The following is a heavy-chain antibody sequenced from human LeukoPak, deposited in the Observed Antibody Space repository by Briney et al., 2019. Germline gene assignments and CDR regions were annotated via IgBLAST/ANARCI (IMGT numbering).Heavy chain of an antibody. CDR2: ITWNGDST. J-gene: IGHJ6*03. Sequence: GGSLRLSCAASGFTFDDYNMHWVRQAPGKGLEWVSLITWNGDSTYYADSVEGRFPISRDNSKNSLYLQMNSLRTEDTALYYCAKDKWLRGYSYYSMDVWGKGTTVTVSS. CDR1: GFTFDDYN. CDR3: AKDKWLRGYSYYSMDV. D-gene: IGHD5-12*01. V-gene: IGHV3-43*01.